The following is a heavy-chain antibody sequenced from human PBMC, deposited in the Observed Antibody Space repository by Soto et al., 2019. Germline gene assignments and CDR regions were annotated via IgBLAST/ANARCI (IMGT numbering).Heavy chain of an antibody. V-gene: IGHV1-3*01. D-gene: IGHD5-18*01. J-gene: IGHJ1*01. Sequence: ASVKVSCTASGYTFTTYALHWVRQAPGQRLEWMGWINAGIADIKYSQKFQGRVTITRDTSASTVYMELSSLRSEDTAVYYCARVGGRGYSYGHSEDWGQRTLVLVSP. CDR1: GYTFTTYA. CDR3: ARVGGRGYSYGHSED. CDR2: INAGIADI.